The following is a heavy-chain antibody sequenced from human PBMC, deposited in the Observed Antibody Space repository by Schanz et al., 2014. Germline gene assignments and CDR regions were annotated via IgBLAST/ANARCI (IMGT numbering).Heavy chain of an antibody. CDR1: GFSFSGSG. D-gene: IGHD3-10*01. CDR3: ARGDMVRGVFDY. CDR2: IRFDASHK. Sequence: QVQLVESGGGVVQPGGSLRLSCAASGFSFSGSGMHWVRQAPGEGLEWVAFIRFDASHKYYADSVKGRFTISRDNSKNTLYLQMDTLRVEDTAMFYCARGDMVRGVFDYWGQGTLVTVSS. J-gene: IGHJ4*02. V-gene: IGHV3-30*02.